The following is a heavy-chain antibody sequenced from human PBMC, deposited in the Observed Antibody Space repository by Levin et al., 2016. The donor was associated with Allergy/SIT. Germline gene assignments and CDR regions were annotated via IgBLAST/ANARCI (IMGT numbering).Heavy chain of an antibody. D-gene: IGHD3-22*01. V-gene: IGHV3-74*01. J-gene: IGHJ4*02. CDR2: INSDGSST. Sequence: WIRQPPGKGLVWVSRINSDGSSTSYADSVKGRFTISRDNAKNTLYLQMNSLRAEDTAVYYCARSNGYYYDSSGYYYDYWGQGTLVTVSS. CDR3: ARSNGYYYDSSGYYYDY.